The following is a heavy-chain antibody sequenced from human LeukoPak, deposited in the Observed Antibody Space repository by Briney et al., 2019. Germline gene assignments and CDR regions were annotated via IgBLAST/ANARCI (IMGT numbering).Heavy chain of an antibody. V-gene: IGHV3-23*01. J-gene: IGHJ4*02. CDR3: AKGFYLVNPSVFDY. CDR1: GFTFSSYG. Sequence: PGGSLRLSCAASGFTFSSYGMSWVRQAPGKGLEWVSAIIGSGGSTYYADSVKGRFTISRDNSKNTLYLQMNSLRAEDTAVYCCAKGFYLVNPSVFDYWGQGTLVTVSS. CDR2: IIGSGGST. D-gene: IGHD1-14*01.